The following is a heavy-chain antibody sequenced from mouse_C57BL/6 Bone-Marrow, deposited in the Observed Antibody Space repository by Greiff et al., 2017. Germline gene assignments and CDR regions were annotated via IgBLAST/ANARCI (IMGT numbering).Heavy chain of an antibody. J-gene: IGHJ2*01. Sequence: QVTLKVSGPGLLQPSQTLSLTCSFSGFSLSTFGMGVGWIRQPSGKGLEWLAHIWWDDDKYYNPVLKSRITISKDTSKHQVFLKLATVDTADAATYYCARSRGTLFDYWGQGTTLTVSS. CDR2: IWWDDDK. CDR1: GFSLSTFGMG. CDR3: ARSRGTLFDY. V-gene: IGHV8-8*01. D-gene: IGHD3-3*01.